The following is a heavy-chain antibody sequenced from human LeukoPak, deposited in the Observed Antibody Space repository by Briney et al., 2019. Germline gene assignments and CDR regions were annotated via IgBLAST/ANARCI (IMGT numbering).Heavy chain of an antibody. J-gene: IGHJ4*02. Sequence: GGSLRLSCAASGFTFTFSNYGMHWVRQAPGKGLEWVAFIRYDGSNKYYADSVKGRFTISRDNSKNTLYLQMNSLRAEDTAVYYCAKDFASSGVVSLYFDYWGQGTLVTVSS. CDR1: GFTFTFSNYG. D-gene: IGHD3-3*01. CDR3: AKDFASSGVVSLYFDY. CDR2: IRYDGSNK. V-gene: IGHV3-30*02.